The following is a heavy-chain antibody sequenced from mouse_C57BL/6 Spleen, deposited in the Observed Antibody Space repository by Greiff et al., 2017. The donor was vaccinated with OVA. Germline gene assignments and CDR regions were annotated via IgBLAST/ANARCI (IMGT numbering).Heavy chain of an antibody. J-gene: IGHJ3*01. V-gene: IGHV7-3*01. Sequence: EVKLVESGGGLVQPGGSLSLSCAASGFTFTDYYMGWVRQPPGKALEWLGFIRNKANGYTTEYSASVKGRFTISRDNSQSILYLQMTALRAEDSATDYCARYIHWDGGFAYWGQGTLVTVSA. CDR3: ARYIHWDGGFAY. D-gene: IGHD4-1*01. CDR2: IRNKANGYTT. CDR1: GFTFTDYY.